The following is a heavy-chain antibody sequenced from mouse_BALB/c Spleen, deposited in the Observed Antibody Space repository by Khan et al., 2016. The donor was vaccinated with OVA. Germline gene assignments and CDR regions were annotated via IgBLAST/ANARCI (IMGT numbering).Heavy chain of an antibody. J-gene: IGHJ2*01. CDR3: ARDRIDY. V-gene: IGHV1-7*01. CDR2: INPTSGYT. CDR1: GYTFTTYW. Sequence: VQLQESGAELAKPGASVKMSCKASGYTFTTYWMHWVKQRPGQGLEWIGYINPTSGYTEYNQKFKDKATLTADKSSSTAYMQLSSLTSDDSAVYYCARDRIDYWGQGTTLTVSS.